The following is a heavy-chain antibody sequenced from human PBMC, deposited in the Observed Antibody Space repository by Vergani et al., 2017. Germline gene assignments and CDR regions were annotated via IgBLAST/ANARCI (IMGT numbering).Heavy chain of an antibody. CDR1: GFTFSSYG. J-gene: IGHJ2*01. V-gene: IGHV3-30*03. CDR3: ARHLGSSWSYWYFDL. Sequence: QVQLVESGGGVVQPGRSLRLSCAASGFTFSSYGMHWVRQAPGKGLEWVAVISYDGSNKYYADSVKGRFTISRDNSKNTLYLQMNSLRAEDTAVYYCARHLGSSWSYWYFDLWGRGTLVTVSS. D-gene: IGHD6-13*01. CDR2: ISYDGSNK.